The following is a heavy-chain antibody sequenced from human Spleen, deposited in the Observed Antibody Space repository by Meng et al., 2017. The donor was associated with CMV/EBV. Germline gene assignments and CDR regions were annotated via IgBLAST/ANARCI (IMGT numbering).Heavy chain of an antibody. CDR2: IRSKPNNYAT. CDR3: TTGRVAATFDY. CDR1: GFVFGASA. V-gene: IGHV3-73*01. Sequence: GGSLRLSCAASGFVFGASAIHWVRQAPGKGLEWVGRIRSKPNNYATEYSPSVTGRFTLSRDDSRDRAYLQMNSLKTDDTALYYCTTGRVAATFDYWGQGTLVTVSS. J-gene: IGHJ4*02. D-gene: IGHD6-13*01.